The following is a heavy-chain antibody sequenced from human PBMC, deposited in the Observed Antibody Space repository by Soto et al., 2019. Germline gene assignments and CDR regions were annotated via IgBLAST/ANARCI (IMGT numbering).Heavy chain of an antibody. J-gene: IGHJ5*02. D-gene: IGHD3-3*01. V-gene: IGHV5-10-1*01. Sequence: GESLKISCKGSGYSFTSYWISWVRQMPGKGLEWMERIDPSDSYTNYSPSFQGHVTISADKSISTAYLQWSSLKASDTAMYYCSRHDSFGVVIKTWGQGTLVTSPQ. CDR2: IDPSDSYT. CDR1: GYSFTSYW. CDR3: SRHDSFGVVIKT.